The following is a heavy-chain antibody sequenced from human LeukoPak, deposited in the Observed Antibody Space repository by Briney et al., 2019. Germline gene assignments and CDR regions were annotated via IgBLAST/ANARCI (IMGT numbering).Heavy chain of an antibody. V-gene: IGHV1-2*02. Sequence: GASVKVSCKASGYTFTGYYMHWVRQAPGQGLEWMGWINPNSGGTNYAQKFQGRVTMTRDTSISTAYMELSRLRSDDTAVYYCARDGRGLWFGELYDWSDPWGQGTLVTVSS. D-gene: IGHD3-10*01. J-gene: IGHJ5*02. CDR2: INPNSGGT. CDR1: GYTFTGYY. CDR3: ARDGRGLWFGELYDWSDP.